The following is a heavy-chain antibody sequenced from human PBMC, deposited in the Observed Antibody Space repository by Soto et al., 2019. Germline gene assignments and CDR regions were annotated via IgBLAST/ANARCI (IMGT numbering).Heavy chain of an antibody. CDR1: GFTFSSYA. Sequence: PGGSLRLSCAASGFTFSSYAMSWVRQAPGEGLEWVSTITTSGGSTSYADSVKGRFTISRDNFKNTLYLQFNSLRAEDTAVYYCAKRSGTTYFFDYWGQGTLVTVSS. J-gene: IGHJ4*02. CDR3: AKRSGTTYFFDY. CDR2: ITTSGGST. V-gene: IGHV3-23*01. D-gene: IGHD1-1*01.